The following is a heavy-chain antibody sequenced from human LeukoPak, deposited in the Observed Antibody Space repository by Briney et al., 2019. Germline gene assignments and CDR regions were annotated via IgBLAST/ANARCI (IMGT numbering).Heavy chain of an antibody. CDR1: GGAISSSDDY. D-gene: IGHD3-22*01. CDR2: IYYTGSS. Sequence: SETLSLTCSVSGGAISSSDDYWGFVRQTPGKGLEWMGSIYYTGSSHYNPSLRSRATISVDTSKNQFSLKLSSVAAADTAVYYCTRAASSGPLFTYHMDVWGKGTTVTVSS. J-gene: IGHJ6*03. V-gene: IGHV4-39*07. CDR3: TRAASSGPLFTYHMDV.